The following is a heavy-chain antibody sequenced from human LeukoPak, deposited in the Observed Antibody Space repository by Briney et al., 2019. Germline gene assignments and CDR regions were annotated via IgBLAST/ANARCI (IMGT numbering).Heavy chain of an antibody. CDR2: IRYDGSNK. CDR3: AKDYYYDSSGYPPWY. V-gene: IGHV3-30*02. J-gene: IGHJ4*02. D-gene: IGHD3-22*01. Sequence: GGSLRLSCAASGFTFSSYGMHWVRQAPGKGLGWVAFIRYDGSNKYYADSVKGRFTISRDNSKNTLYLQMNSLRAEDTAVYYCAKDYYYDSSGYPPWYWGQGTLVTVSS. CDR1: GFTFSSYG.